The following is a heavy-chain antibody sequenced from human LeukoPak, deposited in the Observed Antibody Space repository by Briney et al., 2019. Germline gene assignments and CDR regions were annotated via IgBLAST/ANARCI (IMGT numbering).Heavy chain of an antibody. Sequence: GGSLRLSCAASGFTFSAYAMTWVRQAPGKGLEWVSSINESGGTTYYADSVKGRFTISRDRSKNTLYLQMNSLRAEDTAVYYCAKGVGATPFDYWGQGTLVTVSS. J-gene: IGHJ4*02. CDR1: GFTFSAYA. CDR3: AKGVGATPFDY. D-gene: IGHD1-26*01. V-gene: IGHV3-23*01. CDR2: INESGGTT.